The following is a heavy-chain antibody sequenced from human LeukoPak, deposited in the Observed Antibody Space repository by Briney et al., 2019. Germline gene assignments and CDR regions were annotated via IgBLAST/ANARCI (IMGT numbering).Heavy chain of an antibody. J-gene: IGHJ4*02. CDR2: IYYSGST. V-gene: IGHV4-31*03. Sequence: SQTLSLTCTVSGGSISSGGYYWSWIRQHPGKGLEWIGYIYYSGSTYYNPSLKSRVTKSVDTSKNQFSLKLSSVTAADTAVYYCARGVYDSWSGYFDYWGQGTLVTVSS. CDR1: GGSISSGGYY. D-gene: IGHD3-3*01. CDR3: ARGVYDSWSGYFDY.